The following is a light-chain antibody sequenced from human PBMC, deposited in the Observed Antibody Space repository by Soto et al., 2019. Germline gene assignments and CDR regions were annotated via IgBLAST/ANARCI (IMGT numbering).Light chain of an antibody. V-gene: IGKV1-5*01. CDR1: QNVFTW. CDR3: QEYNSHS. Sequence: DSQMTQSPSALSASVGDRVTITCRASQNVFTWLAWYQHRPGKAPKLLISDASILESGVPSRFSGSGSGTEFTLTITSLQSDDFATYYCQEYNSHSFGGGTKV. J-gene: IGKJ4*01. CDR2: DAS.